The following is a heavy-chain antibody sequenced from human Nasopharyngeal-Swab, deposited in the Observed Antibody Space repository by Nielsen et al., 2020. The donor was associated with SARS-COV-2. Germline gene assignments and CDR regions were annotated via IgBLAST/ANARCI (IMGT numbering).Heavy chain of an antibody. J-gene: IGHJ4*02. CDR3: ARERGGGCGDY. CDR2: ITSGNSV. CDR1: GFTFSPYT. V-gene: IGHV3-48*04. Sequence: GESLKIYCATSGFTFSPYTMTWVRQAPGKGLQWISYITSGNSVQYADSVRGRFTISRDNAKKSLYLQMNSLTAEDTAVYYCARERGGGCGDYWGQGTLVTVSS. D-gene: IGHD6-19*01.